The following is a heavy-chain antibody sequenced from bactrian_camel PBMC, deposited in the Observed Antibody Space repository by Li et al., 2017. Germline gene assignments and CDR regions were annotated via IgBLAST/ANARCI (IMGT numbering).Heavy chain of an antibody. CDR1: GFTFSIYN. CDR2: ISWSADRP. CDR3: ATVDYGGGDF. V-gene: IGHV3S40*01. J-gene: IGHJ4*01. D-gene: IGHD2*01. Sequence: VQLVESGGDLVQPGGSLRLSCAASGFTFSIYNMNWLRQAPGKGLEWVSSISWSADRPKYADSAKGRFTISKNNAKNTVYLQMNSLKSDDTAMYYCATVDYGGGDFWGQGTQVTVS.